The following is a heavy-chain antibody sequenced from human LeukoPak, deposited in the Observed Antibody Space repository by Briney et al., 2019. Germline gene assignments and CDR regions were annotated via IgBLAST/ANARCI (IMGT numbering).Heavy chain of an antibody. Sequence: GGSLRLSCAASGFTFSDYYMSWIRQAPGKGLEWVSYISSSSYTNYADSVKGRFTISRDNAKNSLYLQMNSLRAEDTAVYYCARQSAGYCSGGSCYSGFFDYWGQGTLVTVSS. CDR2: ISSSSYT. V-gene: IGHV3-11*06. CDR1: GFTFSDYY. J-gene: IGHJ4*02. D-gene: IGHD2-15*01. CDR3: ARQSAGYCSGGSCYSGFFDY.